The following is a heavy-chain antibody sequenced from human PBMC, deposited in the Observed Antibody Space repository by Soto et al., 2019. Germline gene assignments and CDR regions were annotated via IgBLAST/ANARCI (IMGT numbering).Heavy chain of an antibody. D-gene: IGHD6-19*01. CDR3: ARSGSWAVAGPYGMDV. V-gene: IGHV3-74*01. CDR2: INSDGSST. Sequence: GVSLRLSCAASGFTFSSYWMHWVRQAPGKGLVWVSRINSDGSSTSYADSVKGRFTISRDNAKNTLYLQMNSLRAEDTAVYYCARSGSWAVAGPYGMDVWGQGTTVTVSS. J-gene: IGHJ6*02. CDR1: GFTFSSYW.